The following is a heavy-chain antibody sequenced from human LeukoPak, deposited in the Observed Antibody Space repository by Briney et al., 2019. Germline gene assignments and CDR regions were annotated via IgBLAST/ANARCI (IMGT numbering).Heavy chain of an antibody. J-gene: IGHJ4*02. CDR1: GYTFTSYY. CDR3: ARVLYYYDSSGGY. Sequence: ASVKVSCKASGYTFTSYYMHWVRQAPGHGLEWMGWINPNSGGTNYEQKFQGRVTMTRDTSISTAYMELSRLRSDDTAVYYCARVLYYYDSSGGYWGQGTLVTVSS. CDR2: INPNSGGT. D-gene: IGHD3-22*01. V-gene: IGHV1-2*02.